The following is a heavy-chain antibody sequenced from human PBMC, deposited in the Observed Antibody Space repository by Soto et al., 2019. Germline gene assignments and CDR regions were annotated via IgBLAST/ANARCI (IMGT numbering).Heavy chain of an antibody. Sequence: QVQLVQSGAEVKKPGSSVKVSCKASGGTFSSYTISWVRQAPGQGLEWMGRIIPILGIANYAQKFQGRVTITADKSTSTAYMELSSLRSEDTAVYYCATDGRADCSSTTGYPSYYYYYMDVWGKGTTVTVSS. CDR2: IIPILGIA. V-gene: IGHV1-69*08. CDR1: GGTFSSYT. J-gene: IGHJ6*03. CDR3: ATDGRADCSSTTGYPSYYYYYMDV. D-gene: IGHD2-2*01.